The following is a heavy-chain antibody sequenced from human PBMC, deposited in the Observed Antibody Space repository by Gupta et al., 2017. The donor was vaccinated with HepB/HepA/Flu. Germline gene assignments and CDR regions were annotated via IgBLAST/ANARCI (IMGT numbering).Heavy chain of an antibody. V-gene: IGHV3-66*01. Sequence: EVQLVQSGGGLVQPGGSLRLSCAASGLTVSDNHMNWVRQAPGKGLEWVSVMYSGGSSYYVDSVKGRFTISRDTSKNMVYLQMNSLRDDDTAVYYCARNWFGPEDTWGQGTLVTVSS. CDR3: ARNWFGPEDT. CDR1: GLTVSDNH. CDR2: MYSGGSS. J-gene: IGHJ4*02. D-gene: IGHD3-10*01.